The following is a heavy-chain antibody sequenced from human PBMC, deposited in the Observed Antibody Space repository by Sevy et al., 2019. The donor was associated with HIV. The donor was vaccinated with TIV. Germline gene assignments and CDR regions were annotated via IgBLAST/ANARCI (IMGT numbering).Heavy chain of an antibody. CDR1: GFTFSSYG. J-gene: IGHJ4*02. CDR3: ARRSGYDPYFDY. Sequence: GGSLRLSCAVSGFTFSSYGMSWVRQAPGKGLEWGSGISGSGSSTYYVDSVKGRFTISRANSKNTLYLQMSSLRAEDTALYYCARRSGYDPYFDYWGQGSLVTVSS. V-gene: IGHV3-23*01. CDR2: ISGSGSST. D-gene: IGHD5-12*01.